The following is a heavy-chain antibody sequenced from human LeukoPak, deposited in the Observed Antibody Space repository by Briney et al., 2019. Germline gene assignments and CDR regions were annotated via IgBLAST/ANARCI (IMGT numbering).Heavy chain of an antibody. CDR1: GFTFSNYA. CDR3: AKDMRGGSSNPSDY. D-gene: IGHD1-26*01. V-gene: IGHV3-23*01. J-gene: IGHJ4*02. CDR2: ISGSGGST. Sequence: GGSLRLSCAASGFTFSNYAMSWVRQAPGKGLEWVSGISGSGGSTYYADSVKGRFTISRDNSKNTLYLQMNSLRAEDTAVYYCAKDMRGGSSNPSDYWGQGTLVTVSS.